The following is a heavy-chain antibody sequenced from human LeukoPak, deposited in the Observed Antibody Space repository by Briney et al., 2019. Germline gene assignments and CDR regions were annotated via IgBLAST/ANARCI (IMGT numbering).Heavy chain of an antibody. CDR2: IKSKTDGGTV. D-gene: IGHD3-10*01. V-gene: IGHV3-15*01. Sequence: GGSLRLSCAASGFSFSSAWMTWVRQPPGKGLEWVGRIKSKTDGGTVDYAAPVKGRFTISRDDSINTLYLQVNSLKTEDTAMYYCIVSNYYSSGSYNFDSWGQGTPVTVSP. CDR3: IVSNYYSSGSYNFDS. J-gene: IGHJ4*02. CDR1: GFSFSSAW.